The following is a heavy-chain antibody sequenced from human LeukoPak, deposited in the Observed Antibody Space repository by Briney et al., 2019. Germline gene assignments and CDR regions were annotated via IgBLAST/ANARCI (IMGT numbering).Heavy chain of an antibody. V-gene: IGHV4-34*01. J-gene: IGHJ5*02. CDR2: INHSGST. Sequence: PSETLSLTCAVYGGSFSGYYWSWIRQPPGKGLEWIGEINHSGSTNYNPSLKSRVTISVDTSKNQFSLKLSSVTAAVTAVYYCARGERITIFGVVRRGAFDPWGQGTLVTVSS. D-gene: IGHD3-3*01. CDR3: ARGERITIFGVVRRGAFDP. CDR1: GGSFSGYY.